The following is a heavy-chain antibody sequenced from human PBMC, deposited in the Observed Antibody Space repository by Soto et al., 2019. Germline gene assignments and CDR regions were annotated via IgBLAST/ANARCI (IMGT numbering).Heavy chain of an antibody. CDR3: ARRSGRKNWFDP. J-gene: IGHJ5*02. CDR2: INHSGST. V-gene: IGHV4-34*01. Sequence: SETLSLTCAVYGGSFSGYYWSWIRQPPGKGLEWIGEINHSGSTNYNPSLKSRVTISVDTSKNQFSLKLSSVTAADTAVYYCARRSGRKNWFDPWGQGTLVTVSS. CDR1: GGSFSGYY. D-gene: IGHD1-26*01.